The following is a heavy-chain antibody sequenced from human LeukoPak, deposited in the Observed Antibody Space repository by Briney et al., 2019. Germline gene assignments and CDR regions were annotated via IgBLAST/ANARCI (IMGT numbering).Heavy chain of an antibody. CDR2: ISSSSSTI. Sequence: GSLRLSCAASGFTFSSYSMNWVRQAPGKGLEWVSYISSSSSTIYYADSVKGRFTISRDNAKNSLYLQMNSLRDEDTAVYYCARYCISTSCYASYDYWGQGTLVTVSS. CDR3: ARYCISTSCYASYDY. D-gene: IGHD2-2*01. V-gene: IGHV3-48*02. J-gene: IGHJ4*02. CDR1: GFTFSSYS.